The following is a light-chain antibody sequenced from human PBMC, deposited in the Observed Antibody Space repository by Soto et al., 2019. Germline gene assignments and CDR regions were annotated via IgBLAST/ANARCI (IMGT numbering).Light chain of an antibody. CDR1: SSNIGAGYD. CDR2: GNS. CDR3: QSYDSSLSAL. J-gene: IGLJ3*02. V-gene: IGLV1-40*01. Sequence: QSVLTQPPSVSGAPGQRVTISCTGSSSNIGAGYDVHWYQQLPGTAPKLLIYGNSHRPSGVPDRFPGSKSGTSASLAITGLQAEDEADYYCQSYDSSLSALFGGGTKLTVL.